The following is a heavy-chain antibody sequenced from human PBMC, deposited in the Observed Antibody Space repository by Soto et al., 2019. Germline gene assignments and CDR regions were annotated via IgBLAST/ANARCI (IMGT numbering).Heavy chain of an antibody. CDR1: GYTFTSYG. Sequence: GASVKVSCKASGYTFTSYGIGWVRQAPGQGLEWMGWISAYNGNTNYAQKLQGRVTMTTDTSTSTAYMELRSLRSDDTAVYYCARDPPYSSGWYAGFDPWGQGTLVTVSS. D-gene: IGHD6-19*01. CDR3: ARDPPYSSGWYAGFDP. V-gene: IGHV1-18*01. J-gene: IGHJ5*02. CDR2: ISAYNGNT.